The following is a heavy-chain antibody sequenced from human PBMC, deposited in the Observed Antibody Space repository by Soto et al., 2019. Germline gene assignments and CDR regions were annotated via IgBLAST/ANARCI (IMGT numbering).Heavy chain of an antibody. CDR3: ASAFGYAFDI. J-gene: IGHJ3*02. CDR1: GFTFSSYA. V-gene: IGHV3-64*01. D-gene: IGHD3-10*01. Sequence: EVQLVESGGGLVQPGGSLRLSCAASGFTFSSYAMHWVRQAPGKGLEYVSGISSNGGSTDYANSVKGRFTISRDNSKNTLYLQMGSLRDEDMAVYYCASAFGYAFDIWGQVTMVTVSS. CDR2: ISSNGGST.